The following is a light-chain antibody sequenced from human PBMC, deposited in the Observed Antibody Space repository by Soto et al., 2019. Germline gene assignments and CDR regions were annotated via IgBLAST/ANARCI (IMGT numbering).Light chain of an antibody. CDR3: QQYNSYSPWT. CDR2: DAS. J-gene: IGKJ1*01. V-gene: IGKV1-5*01. Sequence: DIQMTQSPSTLSASVGDRVTITCRASQSISSWLAWYQQKPGKAPQLLIYDASSVESGGPSRFSGSGSGTEFTLTISSLQPDDFATYYCQQYNSYSPWTFGQGTKVEIK. CDR1: QSISSW.